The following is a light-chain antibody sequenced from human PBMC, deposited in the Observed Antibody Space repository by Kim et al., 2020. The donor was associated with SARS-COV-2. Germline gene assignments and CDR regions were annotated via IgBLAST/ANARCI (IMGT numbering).Light chain of an antibody. CDR2: VEDSGGF. CDR3: ETWDSGTRV. V-gene: IGLV4-60*03. CDR1: SGHSSYI. Sequence: SVQLTCTLSSGHSSYIIAWHQQQPGKAPRYLMKVEDSGGFNKGSGIPERFSGSSSGADRYLTISNLQSEDEADYYCETWDSGTRVFGGGTQLTVL. J-gene: IGLJ3*02.